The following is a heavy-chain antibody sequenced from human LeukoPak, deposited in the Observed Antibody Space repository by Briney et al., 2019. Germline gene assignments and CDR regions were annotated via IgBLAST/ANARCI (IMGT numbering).Heavy chain of an antibody. D-gene: IGHD3-22*01. Sequence: ETLSLTCAVYGRSFSGYYWGWIRQPPGKGLEWVSSITSVSIYIYYADSVKGRFTISRDNAKNSLYLQMNSLRAEDTAVYYCARCRYDSGGYYSIIDYWGQGTLVTVSS. J-gene: IGHJ4*02. CDR1: GRSFSGYY. V-gene: IGHV3-21*01. CDR2: ITSVSIYI. CDR3: ARCRYDSGGYYSIIDY.